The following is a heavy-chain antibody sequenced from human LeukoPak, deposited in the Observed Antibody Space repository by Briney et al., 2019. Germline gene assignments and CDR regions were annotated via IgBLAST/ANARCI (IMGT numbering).Heavy chain of an antibody. Sequence: GEPLKISCMSSGYKFTSYWISWVRQTPGYVLGCVGSFYTVDYDKTYSPSFQGQVTMSADRSITTAYLQWSSLKASDTAMYYCVKQIIVPCTSRLRTFDAWGRGTLVASPQ. V-gene: IGHV5-51*01. CDR1: GYKFTSYW. J-gene: IGHJ5*01. D-gene: IGHD2-8*01. CDR3: VKQIIVPCTSRLRTFDA. CDR2: FYTVDYDK.